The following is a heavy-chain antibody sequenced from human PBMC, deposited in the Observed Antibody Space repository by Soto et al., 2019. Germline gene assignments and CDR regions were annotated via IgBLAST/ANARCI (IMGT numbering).Heavy chain of an antibody. CDR3: ARVPPAVAGTSGAFDI. CDR2: INPSGGST. Sequence: ASVKVSCKASGYTFTSYYMHWVRQAPGQGLEWMGIINPSGGSTSYAQKFQGRVTMTRDTSTSTVYMEPSSLRSEDTAVYYCARVPPAVAGTSGAFDIWGQGTMVTVSS. D-gene: IGHD6-19*01. CDR1: GYTFTSYY. J-gene: IGHJ3*02. V-gene: IGHV1-46*01.